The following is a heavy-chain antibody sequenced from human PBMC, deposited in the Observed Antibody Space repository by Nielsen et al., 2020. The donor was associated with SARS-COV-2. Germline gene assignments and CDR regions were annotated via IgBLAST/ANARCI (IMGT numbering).Heavy chain of an antibody. CDR2: MNPNSGST. V-gene: IGHV1-8*01. CDR1: GYTFTSYD. J-gene: IGHJ4*02. CDR3: ARDLIAVAGRPYYFDY. Sequence: ASVKVSCKASGYTFTSYDINWVRQATGQGLEWMGWMNPNSGSTGYAQKFQGRVTMTRNTSISTAYMELSSLRSEDTAVYYCARDLIAVAGRPYYFDYWGQGTLVTVSS. D-gene: IGHD6-19*01.